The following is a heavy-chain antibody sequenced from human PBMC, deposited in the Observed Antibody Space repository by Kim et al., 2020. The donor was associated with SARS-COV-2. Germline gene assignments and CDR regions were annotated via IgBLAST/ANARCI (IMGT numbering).Heavy chain of an antibody. CDR1: GFTFGDYG. CDR2: ISWNSGSI. D-gene: IGHD6-6*01. CDR3: AKDPYSRSSGLGS. J-gene: IGHJ5*02. V-gene: IGHV3-9*01. Sequence: GGSLRLSCAASGFTFGDYGMHWVRQAPGKGLEWVSGISWNSGSIGYADSVKGRFTISRDNAKNSLYLQMNSLRAEDTALYYCAKDPYSRSSGLGSWGQGT.